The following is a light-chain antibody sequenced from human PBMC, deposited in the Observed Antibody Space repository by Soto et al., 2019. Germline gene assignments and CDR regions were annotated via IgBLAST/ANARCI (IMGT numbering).Light chain of an antibody. J-gene: IGLJ2*01. CDR1: SSDVGYYNY. V-gene: IGLV2-8*01. CDR2: EVT. Sequence: QYALTQPPSASGSPGQSVTISCTGTSSDVGYYNYVSWYQQHPGKAPKLMIYEVTKRPSGVPDRFSGSKSGNTASLTVSGLQAEDEADYYCCSYAGSNNFVLFGGGTKLTVL. CDR3: CSYAGSNNFVL.